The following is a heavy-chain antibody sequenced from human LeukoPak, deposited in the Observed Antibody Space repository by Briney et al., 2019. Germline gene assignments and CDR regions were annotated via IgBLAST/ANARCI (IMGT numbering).Heavy chain of an antibody. CDR1: GFTFSSHW. CDR2: ISSDGSST. Sequence: GGSLRLSCAASGFTFSSHWMHWVRHGPGKGLVWVSHISSDGSSTNYADSVKGRFTISRDNAKNTLYLQMNSLRAEDTAVYHCVRGTVLRPRSAVDIWGQGTMVTVSS. CDR3: VRGTVLRPRSAVDI. J-gene: IGHJ3*02. V-gene: IGHV3-74*01. D-gene: IGHD3-3*01.